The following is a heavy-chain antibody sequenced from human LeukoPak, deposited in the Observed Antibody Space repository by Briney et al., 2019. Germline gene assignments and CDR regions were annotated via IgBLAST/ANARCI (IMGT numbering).Heavy chain of an antibody. D-gene: IGHD4-23*01. CDR2: IWFDGSNK. J-gene: IGHJ4*02. V-gene: IGHV3-33*01. CDR1: GFTFSSYG. Sequence: PGGSLRLSCEASGFTFSSYGMHWVRQAPGKGLEWVAVIWFDGSNKYYADSVKGRFTISRDNSKNTVYLQMNSLRAEDTAVYYCARADGGNSGLSDYWGQGTLVTVSS. CDR3: ARADGGNSGLSDY.